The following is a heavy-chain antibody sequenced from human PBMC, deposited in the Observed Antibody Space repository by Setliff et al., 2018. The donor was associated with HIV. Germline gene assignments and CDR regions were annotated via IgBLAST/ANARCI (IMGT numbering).Heavy chain of an antibody. J-gene: IGHJ4*02. CDR1: GFTFSNYA. CDR2: ISSSGGAT. V-gene: IGHV3-23*01. Sequence: GGSLRLSCAASGFTFSNYAMSWVHQAPGKGLEWVSTISSSGGATYYADSVKGRFTISRDNSKNTLYLQMNSLRVEDTAVYYCARAGVYYDSSGYCIDYWGQGTLVTVSS. CDR3: ARAGVYYDSSGYCIDY. D-gene: IGHD3-22*01.